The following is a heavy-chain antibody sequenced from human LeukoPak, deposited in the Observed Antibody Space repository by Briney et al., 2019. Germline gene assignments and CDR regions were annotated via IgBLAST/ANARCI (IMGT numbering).Heavy chain of an antibody. V-gene: IGHV3-66*01. D-gene: IGHD6-13*01. CDR2: IYSGGST. J-gene: IGHJ5*02. CDR3: ARDGGGEAAGTPWFDP. Sequence: GGSLRLSCAASGFTVSSNYMSWVRQAPGKGLEWVSVIYSGGSTYYADSVKGRFTISRDNSKNTLYLQMNSLRAEDTAVYYCARDGGGEAAGTPWFDPWGQGTLVTVSS. CDR1: GFTVSSNY.